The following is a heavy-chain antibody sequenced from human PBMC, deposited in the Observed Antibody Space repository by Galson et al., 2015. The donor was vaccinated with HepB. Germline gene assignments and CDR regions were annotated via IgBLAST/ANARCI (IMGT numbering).Heavy chain of an antibody. D-gene: IGHD2-15*01. CDR3: AQMSWWDFER. CDR1: GFSLSTSGIR. Sequence: PALVKPTQTLTLTCTFSGFSLSTSGIRVSWIRQPPGKALEWLARIDWNDRKFYTTALRTRLTISKDTSKSQVVLQMTNMDPVDSATYYCAQMSWWDFERWGQGTLVTVSS. CDR2: IDWNDRK. V-gene: IGHV2-70*04. J-gene: IGHJ4*02.